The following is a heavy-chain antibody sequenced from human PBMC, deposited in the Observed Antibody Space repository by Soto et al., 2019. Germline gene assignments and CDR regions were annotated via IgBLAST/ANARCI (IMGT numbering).Heavy chain of an antibody. CDR2: ISGSGGST. D-gene: IGHD2-2*01. CDR3: ANPGTQLAPPRALYYFDY. CDR1: GFTFSSYA. J-gene: IGHJ4*02. Sequence: GGSLRLSCAASGFTFSSYAMSWVRQAPGKGLEWVSAISGSGGSTYYADSVKGRFTISRDNSKNTLYLQMNSLRAEDTAVYYCANPGTQLAPPRALYYFDYWGQGTLVTVSS. V-gene: IGHV3-23*01.